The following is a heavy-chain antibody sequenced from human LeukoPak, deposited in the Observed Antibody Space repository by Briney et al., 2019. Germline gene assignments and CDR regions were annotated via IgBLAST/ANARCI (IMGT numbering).Heavy chain of an antibody. CDR2: IKDDGGEK. Sequence: PGGSLRLSCAASGFTFSSYWMSWVRQAPGKGLEWVGNIKDDGGEKFYVDSVKGRFSMPRDNARNSLYLQMNSLRAEDTAVYYCARGVPTGIDYLDYWGQGTLVTVSS. V-gene: IGHV3-7*01. CDR3: ARGVPTGIDYLDY. D-gene: IGHD1-1*01. CDR1: GFTFSSYW. J-gene: IGHJ4*02.